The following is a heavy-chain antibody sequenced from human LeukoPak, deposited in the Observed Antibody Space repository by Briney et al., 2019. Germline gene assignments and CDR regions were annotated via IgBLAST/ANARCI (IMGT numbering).Heavy chain of an antibody. J-gene: IGHJ6*02. CDR2: INTNTGNP. CDR1: GYTFTSYA. CDR3: AREGSVAYYDILTGYYPLYGMDV. D-gene: IGHD3-9*01. Sequence: ASVKVSCKASGYTFTSYATNWVRQAPGQGLEWMGWINTNTGNPTYAQGFTGRFVFSLDTSVSTAYLQISSLKAEDTAVYYCAREGSVAYYDILTGYYPLYGMDVWGQGTTVTVSS. V-gene: IGHV7-4-1*02.